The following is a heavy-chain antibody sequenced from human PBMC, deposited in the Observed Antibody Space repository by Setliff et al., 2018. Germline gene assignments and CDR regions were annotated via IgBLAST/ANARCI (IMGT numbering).Heavy chain of an antibody. J-gene: IGHJ3*02. V-gene: IGHV1-2*06. CDR1: GYTFTSYY. CDR3: ARDGGGDSDAFDI. CDR2: INPSSGGT. D-gene: IGHD3-16*01. Sequence: ASVKVSCKASGYTFTSYYMHWVRQTPGQGLEWMGRINPSSGGTDDAQNFLGRVTMTSDTSISTAYMELGRLRSDDTAVYFCARDGGGDSDAFDIWGQGTMVTVSS.